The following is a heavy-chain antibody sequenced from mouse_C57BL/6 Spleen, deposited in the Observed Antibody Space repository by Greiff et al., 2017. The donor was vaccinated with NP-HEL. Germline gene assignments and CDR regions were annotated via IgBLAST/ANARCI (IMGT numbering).Heavy chain of an antibody. CDR3: ARSGDYYGSSYWYFDV. D-gene: IGHD1-1*01. J-gene: IGHJ1*03. CDR1: GYTFTSYW. V-gene: IGHV1-72*01. Sequence: VQLQQPGAELVKPGASVKLSCKASGYTFTSYWMHWVKQRPGRGLEWIGRIDPNRGGTKYNEKFKSKATLTVDKPSSTAYMQLSSLTSEDSAVYYCARSGDYYGSSYWYFDVWGTGTTVTVSS. CDR2: IDPNRGGT.